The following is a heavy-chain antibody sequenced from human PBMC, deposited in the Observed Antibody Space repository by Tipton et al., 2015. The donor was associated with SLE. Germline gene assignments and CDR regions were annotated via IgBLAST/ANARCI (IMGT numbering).Heavy chain of an antibody. V-gene: IGHV4-39*07. CDR2: IYYSGST. D-gene: IGHD3-10*01. Sequence: TLSLTCTVSGGSISSSSYYWGWIRQPPGKGLEWIGSIYYSGSTYYNPSLESRVTISVDTSKNQFSLKLSSVTAADTAVYYCASRRDGRGTWFDPWGQGTLVTVSS. CDR3: ASRRDGRGTWFDP. CDR1: GGSISSSSYY. J-gene: IGHJ5*02.